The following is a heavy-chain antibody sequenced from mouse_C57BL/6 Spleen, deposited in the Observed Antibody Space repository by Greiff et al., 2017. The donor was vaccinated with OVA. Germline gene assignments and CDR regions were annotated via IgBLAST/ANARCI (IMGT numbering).Heavy chain of an antibody. CDR3: ARVDSLGSSDY. D-gene: IGHD1-1*01. CDR1: GYTFTSYW. Sequence: QVHVKQPGAELVKPGASVKLSCKASGYTFTSYWMQWVKQRPGQGLEWIGEIDPSDSYTNYNQKFKGKATLTVDTSSSTAYMQLSSLTSEDSAVYYCARVDSLGSSDYWGQGTTLTVSS. J-gene: IGHJ2*01. V-gene: IGHV1-50*01. CDR2: IDPSDSYT.